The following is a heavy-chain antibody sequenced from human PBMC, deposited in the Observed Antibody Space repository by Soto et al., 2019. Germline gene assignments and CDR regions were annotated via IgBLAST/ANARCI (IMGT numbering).Heavy chain of an antibody. J-gene: IGHJ6*02. CDR2: IYPGDSET. D-gene: IGHD2-21*02. Sequence: EVQLVQSGAEVKKPGESLKISCKGSGYSFTSYWIVWVRQMPGKGLEWMGYIYPGDSETRYSPSLQGQVTMSADKSTSTADLQGSSLKASDTAMYYCARRSYCDGDCTRRPYDYYGMDVWGQGTTVTVSS. CDR3: ARRSYCDGDCTRRPYDYYGMDV. V-gene: IGHV5-51*01. CDR1: GYSFTSYW.